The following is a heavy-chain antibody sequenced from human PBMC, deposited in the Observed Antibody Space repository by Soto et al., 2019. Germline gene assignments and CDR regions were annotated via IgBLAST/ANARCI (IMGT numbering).Heavy chain of an antibody. Sequence: SETLSLTCTVSGGSISSGGYYWSWIRQHPGKGLEWIGYIYYSGSTYYNPSLKSRVTISVDTSKNQFSLKLSSVTAADTAVYYCARGYSAVNWFDPWGQGTLVTVSS. J-gene: IGHJ5*02. CDR3: ARGYSAVNWFDP. CDR1: GGSISSGGYY. V-gene: IGHV4-31*03. D-gene: IGHD3-10*01. CDR2: IYYSGST.